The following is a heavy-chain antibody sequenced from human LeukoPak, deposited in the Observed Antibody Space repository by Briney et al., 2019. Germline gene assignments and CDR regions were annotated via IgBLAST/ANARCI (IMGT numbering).Heavy chain of an antibody. CDR3: AKFHRGAVAADY. CDR2: ISYDGSNK. V-gene: IGHV3-30*18. J-gene: IGHJ4*02. CDR1: GFTFSSYG. D-gene: IGHD6-19*01. Sequence: GRSLRLSCAASGFTFSSYGMHWVRQAPGKGLEWVAVISYDGSNKYYADSVKGRFTISRDNSKNTLYLQMNSLRAEDTAVYYCAKFHRGAVAADYWGQGTLVTVSS.